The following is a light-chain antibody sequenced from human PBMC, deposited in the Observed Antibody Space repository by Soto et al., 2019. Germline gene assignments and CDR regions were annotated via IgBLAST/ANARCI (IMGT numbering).Light chain of an antibody. CDR1: SSDVGGYKY. Sequence: QSVLAQPDSVSGSPGQSITISCTGTSSDVGGYKYVSWYQQYAGKAPKLMIYEVSSRPSGVSNRFSGSKSGNTASLTISGLQAEDEADYYCSSFTSTSTLYVFGSGTKV. J-gene: IGLJ1*01. CDR2: EVS. V-gene: IGLV2-14*01. CDR3: SSFTSTSTLYV.